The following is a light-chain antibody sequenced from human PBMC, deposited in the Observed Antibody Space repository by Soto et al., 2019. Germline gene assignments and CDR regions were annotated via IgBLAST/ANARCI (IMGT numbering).Light chain of an antibody. J-gene: IGKJ1*01. CDR1: QSVSSN. CDR3: QQYNNWPQT. CDR2: GAS. V-gene: IGKV3-15*01. Sequence: EIVMTQSPATLYVSPGERATLSCRASQSVSSNFACYQQKPGQAPRLLIYGASTRATGIPARFSGSGSGTEFTLTVSCLRSEDFSVYYCQQYNNWPQTFGQGTTVQIK.